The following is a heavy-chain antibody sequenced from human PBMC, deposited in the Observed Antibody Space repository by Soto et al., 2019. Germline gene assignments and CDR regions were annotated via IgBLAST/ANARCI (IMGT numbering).Heavy chain of an antibody. J-gene: IGHJ6*02. CDR2: IIPIFGTA. Sequence: SVKVSCKASGGTFSSYAISWVRQAPGQGLEWMGGIIPIFGTANYAQKFQGRVTITADESTSTAYMELSSLRSEDTAVYYCARDAGFWSGYYLPGMDVWGQGTTVTVAS. CDR3: ARDAGFWSGYYLPGMDV. CDR1: GGTFSSYA. D-gene: IGHD3-3*01. V-gene: IGHV1-69*13.